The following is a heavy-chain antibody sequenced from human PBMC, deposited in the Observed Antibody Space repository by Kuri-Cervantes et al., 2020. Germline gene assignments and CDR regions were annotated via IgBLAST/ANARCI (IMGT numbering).Heavy chain of an antibody. J-gene: IGHJ3*02. V-gene: IGHV1-3*01. Sequence: ASVKVSCKSSGYTFTSYSMHWVRQAPGQRLEWMGWINAGDGNTKYSQKFRGRVTITRDTSASTAYMELSSLRSEDTAVYYCARDSVPYSGYDYGCAFDIWGQGTMVTVSS. CDR1: GYTFTSYS. CDR3: ARDSVPYSGYDYGCAFDI. D-gene: IGHD5-12*01. CDR2: INAGDGNT.